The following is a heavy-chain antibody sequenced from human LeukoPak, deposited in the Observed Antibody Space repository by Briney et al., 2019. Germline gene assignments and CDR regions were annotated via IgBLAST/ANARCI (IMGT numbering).Heavy chain of an antibody. J-gene: IGHJ5*02. CDR2: MNPNSGNT. CDR3: ARGDYYGSGSYLLFDP. D-gene: IGHD3-10*01. V-gene: IGHV1-8*01. Sequence: ASVKVSCKASGYTFTSYDINWVRQATGQGLEWMGWMNPNSGNTGYAQKFQGRVTMTRNTSTSTAYMELSSLRSEDTAVYYCARGDYYGSGSYLLFDPWGQGTLVTVSS. CDR1: GYTFTSYD.